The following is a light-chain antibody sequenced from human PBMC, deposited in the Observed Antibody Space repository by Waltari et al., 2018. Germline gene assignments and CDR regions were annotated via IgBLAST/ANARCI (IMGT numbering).Light chain of an antibody. Sequence: QSALTQPASVSGSPGQSITISCTGTSNDVGGYTYVSWYQQHPGKAPKLMSYDVSNRPSGVSKRFSGAKAGNTASLTISGLQAEDEADYYCSSYTSSLTLVFGGGTKLTVL. CDR1: SNDVGGYTY. V-gene: IGLV2-14*03. CDR3: SSYTSSLTLV. J-gene: IGLJ3*02. CDR2: DVS.